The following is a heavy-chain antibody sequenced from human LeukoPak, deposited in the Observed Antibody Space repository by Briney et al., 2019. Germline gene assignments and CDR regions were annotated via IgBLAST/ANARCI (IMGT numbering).Heavy chain of an antibody. CDR2: IIPILGIT. CDR3: ARGSSTSTSGAFDI. CDR1: GGTFSSYT. D-gene: IGHD2-2*01. J-gene: IGHJ3*02. V-gene: IGHV1-69*02. Sequence: SVTLSCTASGGTFSSYTISWVRQAPGQGLEWMGRIIPILGITNYAQKFQGSVTITADKSTSTAYMELSSLRSEDTAVYYCARGSSTSTSGAFDIWGQGTMVTVSS.